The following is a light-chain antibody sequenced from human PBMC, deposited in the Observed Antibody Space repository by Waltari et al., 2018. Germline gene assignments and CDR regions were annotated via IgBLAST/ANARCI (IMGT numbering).Light chain of an antibody. CDR2: EVS. CDR3: SSYAGNNVV. Sequence: QSALTQPPSASGSPGQSVSISCTGTSSDVGGSKYVSGYQQHPGQAPKLLIYEVSKRPSGVPDRFSGSKSGNTASLTVSGLQVEDEAGYYCSSYAGNNVVFGGGTKLTVL. CDR1: SSDVGGSKY. J-gene: IGLJ2*01. V-gene: IGLV2-8*01.